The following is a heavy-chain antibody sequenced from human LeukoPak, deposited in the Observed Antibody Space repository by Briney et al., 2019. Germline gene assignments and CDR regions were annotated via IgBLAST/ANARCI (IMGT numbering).Heavy chain of an antibody. CDR3: ARDSILWFGELLYDAFDI. CDR2: ISGSGGST. J-gene: IGHJ3*02. CDR1: GFTFSSYA. D-gene: IGHD3-10*01. Sequence: GGSLRLSCAASGFTFSSYAMSWVRQAPGKGLEWVSAISGSGGSTYYADSVKGRFTISRDNSKNTLYLQMNSLRAEDTAVYYCARDSILWFGELLYDAFDIWGQGTMVTVSS. V-gene: IGHV3-23*01.